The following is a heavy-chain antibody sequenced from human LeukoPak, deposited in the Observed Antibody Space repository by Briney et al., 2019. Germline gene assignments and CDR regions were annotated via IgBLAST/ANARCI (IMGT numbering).Heavy chain of an antibody. CDR2: INPNSGGT. Sequence: ASVKVSCKASGYTFTGYYMHWVRQAPGQGLEWMGWINPNSGGTNYAQKFQGSVTMTRDTSISTAYMELSRLRSDDTAVYYCARLGYDLGEHAFDIWGQGTMVTVSS. CDR3: ARLGYDLGEHAFDI. V-gene: IGHV1-2*02. J-gene: IGHJ3*02. D-gene: IGHD3-3*01. CDR1: GYTFTGYY.